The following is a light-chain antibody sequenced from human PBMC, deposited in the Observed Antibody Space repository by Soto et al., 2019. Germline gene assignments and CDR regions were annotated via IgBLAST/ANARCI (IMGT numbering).Light chain of an antibody. CDR3: SAFTGTTYV. CDR1: SSDVGGNKY. V-gene: IGLV2-14*03. J-gene: IGLJ1*01. CDR2: DVS. Sequence: QSALTQPASVSGSPGQSITIPCTGTSSDVGGNKYVSWYQHYPGKAPKLMICDVSNRPSGVSNRFSGSKSGNTASLTISGLQAEDEADYYCSAFTGTTYVFGTGNKVTVL.